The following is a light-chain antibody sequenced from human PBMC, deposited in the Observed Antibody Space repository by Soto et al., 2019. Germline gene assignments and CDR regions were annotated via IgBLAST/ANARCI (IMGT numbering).Light chain of an antibody. CDR2: GAS. Sequence: EIVMTQFPATLSKSPGESATFSCRASQSIGTKLAWYQQRPGQAPRLLMYGASTGATGIPARFSGSGSGTEFTLTIGSLQSDDFAVYYCQQRSNWPLTFGGGNRGDIK. CDR3: QQRSNWPLT. CDR1: QSIGTK. J-gene: IGKJ4*01. V-gene: IGKV3-15*01.